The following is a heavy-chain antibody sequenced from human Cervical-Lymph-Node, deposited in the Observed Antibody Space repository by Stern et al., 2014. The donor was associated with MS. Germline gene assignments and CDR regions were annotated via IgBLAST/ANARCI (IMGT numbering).Heavy chain of an antibody. CDR3: AKDLGRGVVVVPLYGLDV. Sequence: EVQLDVSGGGLVQPGGSLRLSCASSGFTFSTYAFSWVRQAPGKGLEWVSSISDSGVYTYYADSVKGRFTISRDNSKSMLYLEMQSLRAEDTAVYHCAKDLGRGVVVVPLYGLDVWGQGTTVTVSS. CDR1: GFTFSTYA. J-gene: IGHJ6*02. CDR2: ISDSGVYT. V-gene: IGHV3-23*04. D-gene: IGHD2-2*01.